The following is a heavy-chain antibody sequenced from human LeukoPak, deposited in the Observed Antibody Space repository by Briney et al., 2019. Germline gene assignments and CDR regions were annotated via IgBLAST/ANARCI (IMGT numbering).Heavy chain of an antibody. J-gene: IGHJ4*02. CDR3: ARDSSGWWNYFDY. Sequence: GGSLRLSCAASGFTVSSNYMSWVRQAPGKGLEWVSVIYSGGSTYYADSVKGRFTISRDNSKNTLYLQMNSLRAEDTAVYYCARDSSGWWNYFDYWGQGTLVTDSS. D-gene: IGHD6-19*01. CDR2: IYSGGST. CDR1: GFTVSSNY. V-gene: IGHV3-53*01.